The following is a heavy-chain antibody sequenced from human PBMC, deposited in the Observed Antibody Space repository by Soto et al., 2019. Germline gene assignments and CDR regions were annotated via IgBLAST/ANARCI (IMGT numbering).Heavy chain of an antibody. CDR3: ARGNGMEENYYYHGMDV. V-gene: IGHV1-3*01. CDR1: GYSFSTYS. CDR2: INGANGNT. Sequence: ASLNVSCKASGYSFSTYSMPWVRQAPVQGLEWMGWINGANGNTRYSQKFKDRVSISRDTPASTGYMELSSLRSEDTAVYYCARGNGMEENYYYHGMDVWG. D-gene: IGHD1-1*01. J-gene: IGHJ6*01.